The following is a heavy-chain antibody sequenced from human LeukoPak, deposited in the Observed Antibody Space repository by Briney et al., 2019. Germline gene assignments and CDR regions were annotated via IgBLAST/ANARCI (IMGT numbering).Heavy chain of an antibody. J-gene: IGHJ4*02. CDR1: GFTVSSNY. D-gene: IGHD3-22*01. V-gene: IGHV3-53*01. Sequence: PGGSLRLSCAASGFTVSSNYMSWVRQAPGKGLERVSVIYSGGSTYYADSVKGRFTISRDNSKNTLYLQMNSLRAEDTAVYYCASNLGIDSSVSYWGQGTLVTVSS. CDR2: IYSGGST. CDR3: ASNLGIDSSVSY.